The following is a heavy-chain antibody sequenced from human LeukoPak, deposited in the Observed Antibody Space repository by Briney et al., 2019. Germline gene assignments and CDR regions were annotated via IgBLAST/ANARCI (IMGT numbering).Heavy chain of an antibody. CDR2: INPNSGGT. CDR3: ARVLVWGSYRPNDAFHI. CDR1: GYTVTGYY. Sequence: GASVKVSCKASGYTVTGYYMHWVRQAPGRGLEWMGWINPNSGGTNYAQKFQGRVTMTRDTSISTAYMELSRLRPDDTAVYYCARVLVWGSYRPNDAFHIWGEGTMVTVSS. V-gene: IGHV1-2*02. J-gene: IGHJ3*02. D-gene: IGHD3-16*02.